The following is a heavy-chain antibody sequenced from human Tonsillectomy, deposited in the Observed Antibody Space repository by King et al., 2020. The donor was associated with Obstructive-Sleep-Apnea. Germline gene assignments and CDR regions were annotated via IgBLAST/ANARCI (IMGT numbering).Heavy chain of an antibody. Sequence: QLQLQEAGPGLVKPSETLSLTCTVSGGSISSSSYYWGWIRQPPGKGLEWIGSIYYSGSTYYNQSPKCRVTISVDTSKNQFSLKLSSVTAADTAVYYCARGGSSGYYSLNWFDPWGQGTLVTVSS. CDR2: IYYSGST. CDR3: ARGGSSGYYSLNWFDP. D-gene: IGHD3-22*01. V-gene: IGHV4-39*07. J-gene: IGHJ5*02. CDR1: GGSISSSSYY.